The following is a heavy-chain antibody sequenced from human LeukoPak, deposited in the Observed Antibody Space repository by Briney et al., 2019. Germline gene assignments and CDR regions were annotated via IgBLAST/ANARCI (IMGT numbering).Heavy chain of an antibody. CDR3: AKHVTPLLFGMDV. D-gene: IGHD1-14*01. CDR2: ISGSGGST. J-gene: IGHJ6*02. Sequence: GGSLRLSCAASGFTFSSYAMSWVRQAPGKGLEWVSAISGSGGSTYYADSVKGRFTISRDNSKNTLYLRMNSLRAEDTAVYYCAKHVTPLLFGMDVWGQGTTVTVSS. V-gene: IGHV3-23*01. CDR1: GFTFSSYA.